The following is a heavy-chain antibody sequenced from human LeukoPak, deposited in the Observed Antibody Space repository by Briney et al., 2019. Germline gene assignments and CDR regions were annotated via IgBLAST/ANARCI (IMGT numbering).Heavy chain of an antibody. Sequence: GGSLRLSCAASGFTFSDHYMDWVRQAPGKGLEWVGRSRNKANIYTTEYAASVKGRFTVSRDDSKNSVYLQMNSLKTEDTAVYYCVRVQAKSWHYFDHWGQGTLVTVSS. CDR1: GFTFSDHY. D-gene: IGHD3-16*02. V-gene: IGHV3-72*01. CDR2: SRNKANIYTT. J-gene: IGHJ4*02. CDR3: VRVQAKSWHYFDH.